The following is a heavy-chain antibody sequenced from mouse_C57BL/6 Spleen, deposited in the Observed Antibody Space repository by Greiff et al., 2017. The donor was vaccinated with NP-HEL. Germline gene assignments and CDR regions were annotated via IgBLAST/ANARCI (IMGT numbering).Heavy chain of an antibody. Sequence: EVQLQESGPGLVKPSQSLSLTCSVTGYSITSGYYWNWIRQFPGNKLEWMGYISYDGSNNYNPSLKNRISITRDTSKNQFFLKLNSVTTEDTATYYCATSLGRVPWFAYWGQGTLVTVSA. CDR2: ISYDGSN. CDR3: ATSLGRVPWFAY. CDR1: GYSITSGYY. D-gene: IGHD4-1*01. V-gene: IGHV3-6*01. J-gene: IGHJ3*01.